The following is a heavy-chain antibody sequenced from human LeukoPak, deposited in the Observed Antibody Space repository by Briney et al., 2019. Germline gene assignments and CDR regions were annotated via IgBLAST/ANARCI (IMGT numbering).Heavy chain of an antibody. CDR3: ARDLYSSSPDFDY. CDR1: GFTVTSNY. CDR2: IYSGGST. J-gene: IGHJ4*02. D-gene: IGHD6-13*01. V-gene: IGHV3-66*01. Sequence: GGSLRLSCAASGFTVTSNYMSWVRQAPGKGLEWVSVIYSGGSTYYADSVKGRLTISRDNSKNTVYVQMNSLRAEDTAVYYCARDLYSSSPDFDYWGQGTLVTVSS.